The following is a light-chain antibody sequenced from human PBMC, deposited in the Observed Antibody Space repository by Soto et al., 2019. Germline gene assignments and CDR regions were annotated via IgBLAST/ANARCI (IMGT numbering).Light chain of an antibody. CDR2: DVS. V-gene: IGLV2-11*01. Sequence: QSVLTQPGSVSGSPGQSVTISCTGTSSVVGGYNFVSWYQQHPGKAPKLIIFDVSKRPSGVPDRFSASKSDNTASLTISGLQAEDEADYYCCSYAGSDTYVFATGTKVTVL. CDR1: SSVVGGYNF. J-gene: IGLJ1*01. CDR3: CSYAGSDTYV.